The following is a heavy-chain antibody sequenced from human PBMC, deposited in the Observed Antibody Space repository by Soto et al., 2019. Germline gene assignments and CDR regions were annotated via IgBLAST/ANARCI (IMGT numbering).Heavy chain of an antibody. J-gene: IGHJ3*02. Sequence: TLSLTCTFSVGSISSGGYCWSWIRQHPWKGLEWIGYIYYSGSTYYNPSLKSRVTISVDTSENQFSLKLSSVTAADTAVYYCARVSGIVAVIQYHAFDIWGQGTMVSVSS. D-gene: IGHD3-22*01. CDR2: IYYSGST. CDR3: ARVSGIVAVIQYHAFDI. V-gene: IGHV4-31*03. CDR1: VGSISSGGYC.